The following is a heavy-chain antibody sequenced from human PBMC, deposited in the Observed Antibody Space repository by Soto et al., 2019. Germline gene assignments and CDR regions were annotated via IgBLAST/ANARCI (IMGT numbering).Heavy chain of an antibody. CDR2: INPNSGGT. Sequence: ASVKVYCKASGYTLTGYYMHWVRQAPGQGLEWMGWINPNSGGTNYAQKFQGWVTMTRDTSISTAYMELSRLRSDDTAVYYCASSSRIVVVPVVRVPGDWFDHWGQRTPVIVSS. CDR1: GYTLTGYY. J-gene: IGHJ5*02. V-gene: IGHV1-2*04. CDR3: ASSSRIVVVPVVRVPGDWFDH. D-gene: IGHD2-2*01.